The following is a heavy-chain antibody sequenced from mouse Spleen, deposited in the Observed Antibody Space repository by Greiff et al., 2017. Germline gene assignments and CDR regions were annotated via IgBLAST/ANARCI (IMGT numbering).Heavy chain of an antibody. CDR3: ARGDYYYGSSYPYAMDY. Sequence: EVQLQESGPELVKPGASVKIPCKASGYTFTDYNMDWVKQSHGKSLEWIGDINPNNGGTIYNQKFKGKATLTVDKSSSTAYMELRSLTSEDTAVYYCARGDYYYGSSYPYAMDYWGQGTSVTVSS. CDR1: GYTFTDYN. D-gene: IGHD1-1*01. CDR2: INPNNGGT. V-gene: IGHV1-18*01. J-gene: IGHJ4*01.